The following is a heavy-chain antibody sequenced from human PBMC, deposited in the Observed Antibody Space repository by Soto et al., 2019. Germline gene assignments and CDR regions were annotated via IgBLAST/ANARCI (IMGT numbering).Heavy chain of an antibody. CDR2: ISGSAGST. Sequence: EVQVLESGGGLVQPGGSLRLSCAASGFIFTSYAMSWVRQGPGKGLEWVSGISGSAGSTYYADSVKGRFSISRDNSKNTLYLEMNSLRAEDTVIYYCAKAKPYIAVADPIDYLGQGNLVTVSS. CDR3: AKAKPYIAVADPIDY. CDR1: GFIFTSYA. D-gene: IGHD6-19*01. V-gene: IGHV3-23*01. J-gene: IGHJ4*02.